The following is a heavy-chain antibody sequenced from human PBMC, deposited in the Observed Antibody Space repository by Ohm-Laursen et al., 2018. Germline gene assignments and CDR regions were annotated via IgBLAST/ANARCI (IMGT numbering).Heavy chain of an antibody. CDR2: IYYSGST. V-gene: IGHV4-59*01. CDR1: GGSISSYY. J-gene: IGHJ4*02. Sequence: SETLSLTCTVSGGSISSYYWSWIRQPPGKGLEWIGYIYYSGSTNYNPSLKSRVTISVDTSKNQFSLKLSSVTAADTAVYYCARDRGGYSGYEVDYWGQGTRVTVSS. D-gene: IGHD5-12*01. CDR3: ARDRGGYSGYEVDY.